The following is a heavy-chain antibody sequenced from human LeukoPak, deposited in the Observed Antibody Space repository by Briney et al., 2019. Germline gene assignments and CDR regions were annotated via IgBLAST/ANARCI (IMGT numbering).Heavy chain of an antibody. V-gene: IGHV1-2*02. D-gene: IGHD3-22*01. CDR2: INAKSGGT. J-gene: IGHJ3*02. Sequence: AAVKVSCKPSGYTFSGYYMNWVRQAPGQGVERMGWINAKSGGTNSAQMFQRRVTMTRDTSISTAYMELSRLRSDDTAVYYCARDRVIVGPSDAFDIWGQGTMVTVSS. CDR1: GYTFSGYY. CDR3: ARDRVIVGPSDAFDI.